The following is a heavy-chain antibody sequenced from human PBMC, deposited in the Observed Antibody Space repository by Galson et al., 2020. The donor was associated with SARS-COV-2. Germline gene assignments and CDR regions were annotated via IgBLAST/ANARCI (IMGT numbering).Heavy chain of an antibody. Sequence: GGSLRLSCAASGFSFSSYGMHWVRQAPGKGLVWVASIWFDGSNKYYADSVKGRFTISRDNSKNTLVLQMISLRGEDTAIYYCARGGFGDPGYFGLWGRGTLVTVSS. CDR3: ARGGFGDPGYFGL. J-gene: IGHJ2*01. CDR2: IWFDGSNK. D-gene: IGHD3-22*01. V-gene: IGHV3-33*01. CDR1: GFSFSSYG.